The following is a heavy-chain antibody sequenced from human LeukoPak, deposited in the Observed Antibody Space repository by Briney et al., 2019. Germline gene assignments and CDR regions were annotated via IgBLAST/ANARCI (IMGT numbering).Heavy chain of an antibody. D-gene: IGHD5-24*01. CDR1: GGTFSSYA. V-gene: IGHV1-69*13. Sequence: GASVKVSCKASGGTFSSYAISWVRQAPGQGLEWMGGIIPIFGTANYAQKFQGRVTITADESTSTAYMELSSLRSEDTAVYYCALEVSSGFKDWGQGTLVTVSS. CDR3: ALEVSSGFKD. CDR2: IIPIFGTA. J-gene: IGHJ4*02.